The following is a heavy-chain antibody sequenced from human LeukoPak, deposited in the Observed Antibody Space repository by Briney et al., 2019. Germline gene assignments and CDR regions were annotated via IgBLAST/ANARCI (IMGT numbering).Heavy chain of an antibody. Sequence: GGSLRLSCAASGFTISSYWMTWVRQAPGKGLEWVANIKQDGSEKYYVDSVKGRFTISRDNAKNSLYLQMNSLRAEDTAVYYCARETVDTAFDYWGQGTLVTVSS. D-gene: IGHD5-18*01. V-gene: IGHV3-7*01. CDR2: IKQDGSEK. CDR1: GFTISSYW. J-gene: IGHJ4*02. CDR3: ARETVDTAFDY.